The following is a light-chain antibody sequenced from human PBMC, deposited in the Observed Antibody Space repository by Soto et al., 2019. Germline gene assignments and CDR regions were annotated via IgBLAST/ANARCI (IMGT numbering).Light chain of an antibody. V-gene: IGLV2-14*01. J-gene: IGLJ1*01. Sequence: QSALTQPASVSGSPGQSITISCTGTSSDVGGYNYVSWYQQHPGKAPKLMIYDDSNRPSGVSNRFSGSKSGNTASLTISGLQAEDEADYYCSSYTSSSTPYVFGTGTKLTVL. CDR1: SSDVGGYNY. CDR3: SSYTSSSTPYV. CDR2: DDS.